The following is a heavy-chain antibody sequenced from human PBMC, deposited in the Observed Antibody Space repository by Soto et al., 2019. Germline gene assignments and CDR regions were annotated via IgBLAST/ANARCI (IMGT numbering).Heavy chain of an antibody. CDR3: AKPYDSGGYYY. CDR2: ISGSGANR. Sequence: EGQLLESGGGLVQPGGSLRLSCAASGFTFSNYAMSWVRQAPGKGLEWVSGISGSGANRYYADSVTGRFIISRDNSKNTLYLQLNSLRVEDTAVYYCAKPYDSGGYYYWGQGTLVTVSS. V-gene: IGHV3-23*01. D-gene: IGHD3-22*01. CDR1: GFTFSNYA. J-gene: IGHJ4*02.